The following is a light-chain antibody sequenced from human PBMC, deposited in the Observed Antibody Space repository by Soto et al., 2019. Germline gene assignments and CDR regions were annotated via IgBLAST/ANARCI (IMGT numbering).Light chain of an antibody. V-gene: IGLV2-14*01. Sequence: QSALTQPASVSGSPGQSITISCTGTSSDVGGYNRVSWYQQHPDKAPKLIIYEVTNRPSGISNRFSGSKSGDTASLTISGLQAEDEDDYYCYSYRSGSAHVFGPGTKLTVL. CDR2: EVT. CDR3: YSYRSGSAHV. J-gene: IGLJ1*01. CDR1: SSDVGGYNR.